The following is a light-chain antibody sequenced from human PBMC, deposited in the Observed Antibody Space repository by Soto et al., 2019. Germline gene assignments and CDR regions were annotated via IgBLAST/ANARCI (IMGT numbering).Light chain of an antibody. CDR2: DVS. V-gene: IGLV2-14*01. CDR3: SSYTSSITFYV. Sequence: ALTQPASVSGSPGQSITISCTGTSSDVGGYNYVSWYQQHPGKAPKLMIYDVSNRPSGVSNRFSGSKSGNTASLTISGLQAEDEADYYCSSYTSSITFYVFGTGTKVTVL. CDR1: SSDVGGYNY. J-gene: IGLJ1*01.